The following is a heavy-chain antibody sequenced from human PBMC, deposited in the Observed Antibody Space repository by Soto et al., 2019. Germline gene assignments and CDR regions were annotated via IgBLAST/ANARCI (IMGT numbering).Heavy chain of an antibody. V-gene: IGHV1-2*02. CDR2: IHPKSGGT. J-gene: IGHJ4*02. D-gene: IGHD1-26*01. CDR1: GDTFTANY. CDR3: ARDLAKGGGSAGFDY. Sequence: GXSVEVFFKASGDTFTANYIHWVRQGPGQGFEWMGWIHPKSGGTNYPQKFPGRVTMTRDTSLSTVYMTLTRLTSDDTAVYYCARDLAKGGGSAGFDYWGQGTLVTASS.